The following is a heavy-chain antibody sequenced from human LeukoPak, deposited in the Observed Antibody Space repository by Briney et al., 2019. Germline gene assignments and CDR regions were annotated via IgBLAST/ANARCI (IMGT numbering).Heavy chain of an antibody. D-gene: IGHD5-18*01. CDR1: GGSISSYY. V-gene: IGHV4-59*01. CDR3: ARYSYGFDY. CDR2: IYYSGST. J-gene: IGHJ4*02. Sequence: SETLSLTCTVSGGSISSYYWSWIRQPPGKGLEWIGHIYYSGSTNYNPSLKSRVTISVDTSKNQFSLKLSSVTAADTAVYYCARYSYGFDYWGQGTLVTVSS.